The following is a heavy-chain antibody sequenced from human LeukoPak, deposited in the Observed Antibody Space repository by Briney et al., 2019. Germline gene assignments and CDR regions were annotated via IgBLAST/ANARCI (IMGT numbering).Heavy chain of an antibody. Sequence: GGSLRLSCATSGFPFSSYWMSWVRQAPGKGLEWVANIKQDGSDKYYVDSVKGRFTISRDNAKNSLYLQLNSLRADDTAVYYCARLTGTTGFDYWGQGTLVTVSS. CDR1: GFPFSSYW. J-gene: IGHJ4*02. V-gene: IGHV3-7*01. CDR3: ARLTGTTGFDY. CDR2: IKQDGSDK. D-gene: IGHD1-1*01.